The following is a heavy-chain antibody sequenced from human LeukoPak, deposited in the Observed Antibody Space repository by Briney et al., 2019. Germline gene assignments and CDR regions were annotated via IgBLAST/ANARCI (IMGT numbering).Heavy chain of an antibody. CDR1: GYTFTGHY. V-gene: IGHV1-2*02. CDR3: ARGAYCGGDCYDY. Sequence: ASVKVSCKASGYTFTGHYMHWVRQAPGQGLEWMGWINPNSGGTNYAQKFQGRVTMTRDTSISTAYMELSRLRSDDTAVYYCARGAYCGGDCYDYWGQGTLVTVSS. J-gene: IGHJ4*02. CDR2: INPNSGGT. D-gene: IGHD2-21*01.